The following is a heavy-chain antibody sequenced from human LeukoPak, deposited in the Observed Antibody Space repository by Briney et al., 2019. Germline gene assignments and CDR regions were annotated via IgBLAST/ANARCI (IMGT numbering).Heavy chain of an antibody. D-gene: IGHD6-13*01. Sequence: GGSLRLSCAASGFTFSSYRMSWDRQAQGKGLEWVANIKQDGSEKYYVDSVKGRFTISRDNAKNSLYLQMNSLRAEDTAVYYCARIGWGTGSSCFDYWGQGTLVTVSS. CDR2: IKQDGSEK. CDR3: ARIGWGTGSSCFDY. J-gene: IGHJ4*02. CDR1: GFTFSSYR. V-gene: IGHV3-7*01.